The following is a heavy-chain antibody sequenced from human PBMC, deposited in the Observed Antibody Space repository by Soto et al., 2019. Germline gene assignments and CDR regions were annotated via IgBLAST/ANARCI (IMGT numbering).Heavy chain of an antibody. J-gene: IGHJ4*02. CDR3: AKARCTTTDCYVPDY. CDR1: GFSFRTYT. CDR2: ISGSGGSP. D-gene: IGHD1-26*01. V-gene: IGHV3-23*01. Sequence: EVQLSESGGGLVQTGGSQRLSCAASGFSFRTYTMSWVRQAPGKGLEWLSVISGSGGSPSYADSVQGRFVISRDNDRNTLYLHMNSLRAEDTAMYYCAKARCTTTDCYVPDYWGRGTLVTVSS.